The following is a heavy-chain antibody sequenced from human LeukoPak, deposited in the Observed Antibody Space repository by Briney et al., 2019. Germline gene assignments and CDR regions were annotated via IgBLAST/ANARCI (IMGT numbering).Heavy chain of an antibody. V-gene: IGHV4-39*07. CDR2: IYYSGST. CDR3: ARGSPAEGWFDP. CDR1: GGSISSSSYY. D-gene: IGHD6-13*01. Sequence: SETLSLTCTVSGGSISSSSYYWGWIRQPPGKGLEWIGSIYYSGSTYYNPSPKSRVTISVDTSKNQFSLKLSSVTAADTAVYYCARGSPAEGWFDPWGQGTLVTVSS. J-gene: IGHJ5*02.